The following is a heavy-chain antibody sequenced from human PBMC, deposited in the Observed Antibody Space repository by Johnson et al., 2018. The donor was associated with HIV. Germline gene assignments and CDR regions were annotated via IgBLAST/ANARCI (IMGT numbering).Heavy chain of an antibody. CDR1: GFTFSNYD. V-gene: IGHV3-13*01. J-gene: IGHJ3*02. CDR3: AKSPSQLGSAFDI. Sequence: VQLVESGGGLVQPGGSLRLSCAASGFTFSNYDMHWVRQTAGRRLEWVSGIAATGDTYYPGSVKGRFTVSRDNSKNTLYLQMNSLRAEDTAVYYCAKSPSQLGSAFDIWGQGTMVTVSS. CDR2: IAATGDT. D-gene: IGHD2-2*01.